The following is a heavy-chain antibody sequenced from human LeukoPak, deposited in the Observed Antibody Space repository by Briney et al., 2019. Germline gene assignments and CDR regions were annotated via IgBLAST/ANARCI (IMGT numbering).Heavy chain of an antibody. J-gene: IGHJ6*02. V-gene: IGHV1-18*01. Sequence: ASVKVSCKASGYTFTSYGISWVRQAPGQGLEWMGWISAYNGNTNYAQKLQGRVTMTTDTSTSTAYMELRSLRSDDTAVYYCATHVAAAGTYYYGMDVWGQGTTATVSS. CDR2: ISAYNGNT. D-gene: IGHD6-13*01. CDR3: ATHVAAAGTYYYGMDV. CDR1: GYTFTSYG.